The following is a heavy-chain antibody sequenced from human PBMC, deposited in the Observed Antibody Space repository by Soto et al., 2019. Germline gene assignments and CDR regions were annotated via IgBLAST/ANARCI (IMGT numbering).Heavy chain of an antibody. CDR3: AMSLDHLTAFDY. V-gene: IGHV1-69*12. CDR1: GGTPYSYV. CDR2: VNPAFDTI. D-gene: IGHD2-21*02. Sequence: QVQLVQSGAEVTRPGSSVKVSCKASGGTPYSYVLSWVRQAPGQGLEWMAGVNPAFDTIFYAQKFQGRVTVTADVSTTTASMGLSDLTSEDTAVYYCAMSLDHLTAFDYWGQGTPVTVSS. J-gene: IGHJ4*02.